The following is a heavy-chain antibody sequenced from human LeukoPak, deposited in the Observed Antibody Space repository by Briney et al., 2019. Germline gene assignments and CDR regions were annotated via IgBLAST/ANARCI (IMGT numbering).Heavy chain of an antibody. CDR3: ARDWGIQQWPPSYFDY. J-gene: IGHJ4*02. Sequence: ASVKVSCMASGYTFTNYYMHWVRQAPGQGLEWMGIIDPSGGSTTYAQKFQGRVTMTRDTSTSTVYMELTSLRSEDTAMYYCARDWGIQQWPPSYFDYWGQGTLVTVSS. V-gene: IGHV1-46*01. D-gene: IGHD5-18*01. CDR1: GYTFTNYY. CDR2: IDPSGGST.